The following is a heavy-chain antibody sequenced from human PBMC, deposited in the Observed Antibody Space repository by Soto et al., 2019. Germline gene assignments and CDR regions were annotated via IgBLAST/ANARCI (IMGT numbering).Heavy chain of an antibody. CDR1: GFTFSGSA. D-gene: IGHD3-22*01. CDR2: IRSKANSYAT. CDR3: TRRVYYDSSGYYLIDDY. V-gene: IGHV3-73*01. J-gene: IGHJ4*02. Sequence: LRLSCAASGFTFSGSAMHWVRQASGKGLEWVGRIRSKANSYATAYAASVKGRFTISRDDSKNTAYLQMNSLKTEDTAVYYCTRRVYYDSSGYYLIDDYWGQGTLVTVSS.